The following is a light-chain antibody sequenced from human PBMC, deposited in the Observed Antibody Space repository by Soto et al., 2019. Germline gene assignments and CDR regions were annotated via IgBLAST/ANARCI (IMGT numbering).Light chain of an antibody. CDR1: QSINAW. J-gene: IGKJ1*01. CDR3: QQYHRYST. Sequence: DIQMTQSPSTLSSSLGDRVTITCRASQSINAWLAWYQQKPGKAPKLLIYDVSTLASGVPSRFIGSASGTEFTLTISNLESDDFASYYCQQYHRYSTFGQGTKVDIK. CDR2: DVS. V-gene: IGKV1-5*01.